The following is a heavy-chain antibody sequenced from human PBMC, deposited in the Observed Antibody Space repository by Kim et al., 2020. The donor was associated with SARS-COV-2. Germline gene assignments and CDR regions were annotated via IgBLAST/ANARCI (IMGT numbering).Heavy chain of an antibody. V-gene: IGHV1-46*01. Sequence: ASVKVSCKASGYTFTSYYMHWVRQAPGQGLEWMGIINPSGGSTSYAQKFQGRVTMTRDTSTSTVYMELSSLRSEDTAVYYCARDRGGLDGSGYYNLFDYWGQGTLVTVSS. CDR1: GYTFTSYY. D-gene: IGHD3-22*01. CDR3: ARDRGGLDGSGYYNLFDY. CDR2: INPSGGST. J-gene: IGHJ4*02.